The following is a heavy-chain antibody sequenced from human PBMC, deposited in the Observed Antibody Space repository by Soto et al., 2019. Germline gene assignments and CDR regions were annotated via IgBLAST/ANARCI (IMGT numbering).Heavy chain of an antibody. V-gene: IGHV3-11*01. CDR3: ARTHYYYHYMDV. CDR2: ITGSGSTI. J-gene: IGHJ6*03. CDR1: GFTFSDYD. Sequence: GGSLRLSCAASGFTFSDYDMSWIRQAPGKGLEWVSCITGSGSTIYYADSVKGRFTISRDNAKNSLFLQMNSLRVEDTAVYYCARTHYYYHYMDVWGKGTTVTVSS.